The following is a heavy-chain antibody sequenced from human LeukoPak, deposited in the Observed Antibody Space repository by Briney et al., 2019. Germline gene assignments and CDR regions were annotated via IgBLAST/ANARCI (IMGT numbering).Heavy chain of an antibody. J-gene: IGHJ4*02. D-gene: IGHD5-24*01. CDR3: ARRLATPTNFDY. CDR1: GGSISSYY. Sequence: PSETLSLTCTVSGGSISSYYWNWIRQPPGKGLEWIGFVYYSGSTTYNRSLKSRVTISVDTSKNQFSLKLSSVTAADTAVYYCARRLATPTNFDYWGQGTLVTVSS. V-gene: IGHV4-59*12. CDR2: VYYSGST.